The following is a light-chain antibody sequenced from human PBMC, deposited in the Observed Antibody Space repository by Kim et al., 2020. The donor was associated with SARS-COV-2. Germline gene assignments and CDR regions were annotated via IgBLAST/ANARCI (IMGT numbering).Light chain of an antibody. Sequence: VSGSPGQSVTISCTGTSSDVDVAWYQQYPGKAPKLIIYGFSNRPSGVSDRFSGSKSGNTASLTISALQAEDEADYYCNSYVGRTTVFGGGTQLTVL. V-gene: IGLV2-14*03. CDR2: GFS. CDR3: NSYVGRTTV. J-gene: IGLJ3*02. CDR1: SSDVD.